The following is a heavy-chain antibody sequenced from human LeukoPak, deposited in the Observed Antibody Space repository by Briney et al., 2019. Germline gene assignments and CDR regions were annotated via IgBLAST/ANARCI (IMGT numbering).Heavy chain of an antibody. V-gene: IGHV3-23*01. D-gene: IGHD2-2*02. CDR3: AKGGYDIVVVPAAIRFDY. CDR2: ISGRGGST. J-gene: IGHJ4*02. Sequence: GGSLRLSCAASGFTFSSYAMSWVRQAPGKRLEWVSAISGRGGSTYYADSAKGRFTISRDNSKNTLYLQMNSLRAEDTAVYYCAKGGYDIVVVPAAIRFDYWGQGTLVTVSS. CDR1: GFTFSSYA.